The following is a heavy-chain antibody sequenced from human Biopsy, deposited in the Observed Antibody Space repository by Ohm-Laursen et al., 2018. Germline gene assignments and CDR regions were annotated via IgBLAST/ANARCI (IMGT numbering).Heavy chain of an antibody. Sequence: SSVKVSCKTFGGTLSKYAMSWVRQAPGQGLEWLGVIIAPSGTTNNAQRSQGRLSITADESATSVYMELSSLTSEDTAVYYCARTGTYYHDSSLYYFYGLDLWGQGSTVTVFS. V-gene: IGHV1-69*01. CDR2: IIAPSGTT. J-gene: IGHJ6*02. D-gene: IGHD3-22*01. CDR3: ARTGTYYHDSSLYYFYGLDL. CDR1: GGTLSKYA.